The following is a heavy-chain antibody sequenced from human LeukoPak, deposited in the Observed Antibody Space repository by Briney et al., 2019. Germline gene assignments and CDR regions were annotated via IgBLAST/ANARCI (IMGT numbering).Heavy chain of an antibody. V-gene: IGHV3-21*01. CDR1: GFTFSSYS. J-gene: IGHJ5*02. D-gene: IGHD6-13*01. CDR3: ARVVAAASNWFDP. CDR2: ISSSSSYI. Sequence: GSLRLSCAASGFTFSSYSMNWARQAPGKGLEWVSSISSSSSYIYYADSVKGRFTISRDNAKNSLYLQMNSLRAEDTAVYYCARVVAAASNWFDPWGQGTLVTVSS.